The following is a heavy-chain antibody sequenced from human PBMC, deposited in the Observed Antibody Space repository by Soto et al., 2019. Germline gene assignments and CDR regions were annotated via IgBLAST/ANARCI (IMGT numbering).Heavy chain of an antibody. D-gene: IGHD6-13*01. Sequence: GESLKISCKGSGYSFTSYWIGWVRQMPGKGLEWMGIIYPGDSDTRYSPSFQGQVTISADKSISTAYLQWSSLKASDTAMYYCATPTYIAAAGQYGMDVWGQGTTVTVSS. CDR2: IYPGDSDT. V-gene: IGHV5-51*01. CDR3: ATPTYIAAAGQYGMDV. CDR1: GYSFTSYW. J-gene: IGHJ6*02.